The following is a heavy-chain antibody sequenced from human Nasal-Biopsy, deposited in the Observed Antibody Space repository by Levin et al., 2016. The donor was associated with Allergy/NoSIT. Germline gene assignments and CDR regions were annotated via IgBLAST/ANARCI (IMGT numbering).Heavy chain of an antibody. Sequence: GGSLRLSCAASGFSVSHNYMSWVRQAPGKGLECVSVINNGDGTYYAGSVKGRFTISRDKSKNTLYLQMDSLRAEDTAVYYCARYGSGSDYKDPFDYWGPGNPGHRLL. CDR3: ARYGSGSDYKDPFDY. J-gene: IGHJ4*02. D-gene: IGHD3-10*01. CDR2: INNGDGT. CDR1: GFSVSHNY. V-gene: IGHV3-66*01.